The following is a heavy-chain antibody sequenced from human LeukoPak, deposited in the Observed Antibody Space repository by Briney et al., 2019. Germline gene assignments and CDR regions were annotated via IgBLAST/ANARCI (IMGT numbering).Heavy chain of an antibody. D-gene: IGHD5-18*01. J-gene: IGHJ6*03. CDR2: ISPYNGNT. CDR3: ARVRPPNIVDSVMEYKYYHDMDV. Sequence: ASVKVSFKASGYTFSSYGISWVRQAPGQGLEWMGWISPYNGNTEYGQKVQGRVTMTTDRPTTTASMELRSLRSDDTAMYYCARVRPPNIVDSVMEYKYYHDMDVWGQGTTVTVSS. V-gene: IGHV1-18*01. CDR1: GYTFSSYG.